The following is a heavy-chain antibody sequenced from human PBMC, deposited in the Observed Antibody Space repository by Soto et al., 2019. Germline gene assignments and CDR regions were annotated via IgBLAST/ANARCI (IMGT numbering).Heavy chain of an antibody. D-gene: IGHD3-22*01. CDR2: IIPIFGTA. V-gene: IGHV1-69*06. CDR3: ARFDDSSGYYYPPYYYGMDV. CDR1: GGTFSSYA. J-gene: IGHJ6*02. Sequence: SVKVSCKASGGTFSSYAISWVRQAPGQGLEWMGGIIPIFGTANYAQKFQGSVTITADKSTSTAYMELSSLRSEDTAVYYCARFDDSSGYYYPPYYYGMDVWGQGTTVTVS.